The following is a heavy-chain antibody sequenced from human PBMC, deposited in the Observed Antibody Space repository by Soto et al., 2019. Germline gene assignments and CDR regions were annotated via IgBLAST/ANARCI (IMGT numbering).Heavy chain of an antibody. D-gene: IGHD1-26*01. J-gene: IGHJ3*02. CDR2: ISGSGGST. CDR3: AKDGLIVGATMDDAFDI. CDR1: GFTFSSYA. Sequence: PGGSLRLSCAASGFTFSSYAMSWVRQAPGKGLEWVSAISGSGGSTYYADSVKGRFTISRDNSKNTLYLQMNSLRAEDTAVYYCAKDGLIVGATMDDAFDIWGQGTMVTVSS. V-gene: IGHV3-23*01.